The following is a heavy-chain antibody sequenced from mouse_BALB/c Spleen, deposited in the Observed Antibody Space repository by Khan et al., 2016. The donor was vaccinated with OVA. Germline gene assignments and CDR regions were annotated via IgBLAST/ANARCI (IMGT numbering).Heavy chain of an antibody. D-gene: IGHD1-1*01. J-gene: IGHJ2*01. Sequence: EVQLQESGPGLVKPSQSLSLTCTVTGYSITSDYAWNWIRQFPGNKLEWMGYISYSGRTSYKPSLKSRISITRDTSKNYFCRTLNSVTTETTATYYGARSVTITAVVATDFDYWGQGTTLTVSS. CDR2: ISYSGRT. CDR1: GYSITSDYA. CDR3: ARSVTITAVVATDFDY. V-gene: IGHV3-2*02.